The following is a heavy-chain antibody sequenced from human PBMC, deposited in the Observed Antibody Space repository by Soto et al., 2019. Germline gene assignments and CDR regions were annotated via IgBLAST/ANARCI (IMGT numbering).Heavy chain of an antibody. CDR3: ARGFTVTKGSDAFDI. CDR2: SNHSGST. Sequence: QVQLQQWGAGLLKPSETLSLTCAVYGGSCSGYYWSWIRQPPGKGLEWMGESNHSGSTNYNTSLKSRVTISVDTSKHQFSLKLSSVTAADTAVYYCARGFTVTKGSDAFDIWGQGTMVTVSS. V-gene: IGHV4-34*01. J-gene: IGHJ3*02. D-gene: IGHD4-17*01. CDR1: GGSCSGYY.